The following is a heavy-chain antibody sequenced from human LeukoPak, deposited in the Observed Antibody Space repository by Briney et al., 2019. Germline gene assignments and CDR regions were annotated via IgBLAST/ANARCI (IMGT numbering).Heavy chain of an antibody. V-gene: IGHV4-34*01. CDR1: GGSFSGYY. J-gene: IGHJ4*02. CDR2: INHSGST. D-gene: IGHD1-14*01. Sequence: SETLSLTCAVYGGSFSGYYWSWIRQPPGKGLEWIGEINHSGSTNYNPSLKSRVTISVDTSKNQFSLKLSSVTAADTAVYYCARGRMNLDYWGQGTLVTVSS. CDR3: ARGRMNLDY.